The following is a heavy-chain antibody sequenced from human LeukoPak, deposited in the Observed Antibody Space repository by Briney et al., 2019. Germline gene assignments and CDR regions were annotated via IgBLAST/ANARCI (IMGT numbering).Heavy chain of an antibody. CDR3: ARGDKDVVVVAATLDY. J-gene: IGHJ4*02. D-gene: IGHD2-15*01. Sequence: SETLSLTCAVYGGSFSGYYWSWIRQPPGKRLEWIGEINHSGSTNYNPSLKSRVTISVDTSKNQFSLKLSSVTAADTAVYYCARGDKDVVVVAATLDYWGQGTLVTVSS. V-gene: IGHV4-34*01. CDR1: GGSFSGYY. CDR2: INHSGST.